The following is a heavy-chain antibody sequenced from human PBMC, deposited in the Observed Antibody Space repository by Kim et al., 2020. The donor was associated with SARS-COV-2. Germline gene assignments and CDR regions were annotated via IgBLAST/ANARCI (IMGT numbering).Heavy chain of an antibody. CDR3: AKGRYCSSTSSYSYYYYCCCLDV. CDR2: ISYDGSNK. V-gene: IGHV3-30*18. J-gene: IGHJ6*02. D-gene: IGHD2-2*01. Sequence: GGSLRLSCAASGFNFSNYGMHWVRQAPGKGLEWVAVISYDGSNKYYADSVKGRFTISRDNSKNTLYLQMNSLRAEDTAVYYCAKGRYCSSTSSYSYYYYCCCLDVWGQGTTVTVSS. CDR1: GFNFSNYG.